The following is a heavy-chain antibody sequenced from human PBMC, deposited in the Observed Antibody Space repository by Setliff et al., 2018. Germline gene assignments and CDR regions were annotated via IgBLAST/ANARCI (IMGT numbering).Heavy chain of an antibody. CDR1: GGTFSNYD. D-gene: IGHD3-3*01. J-gene: IGHJ4*02. CDR3: AGDKPLQHNYNFWSGYCPY. Sequence: SVKVSCKASGGTFSNYDISWVRQAPGQGLEWMGGIIPIFGTANYAQKFQGRVTITTDESTSTGYMELSSLRSEDTAVYYCAGDKPLQHNYNFWSGYCPYWGQGTLVTVSS. CDR2: IIPIFGTA. V-gene: IGHV1-69*05.